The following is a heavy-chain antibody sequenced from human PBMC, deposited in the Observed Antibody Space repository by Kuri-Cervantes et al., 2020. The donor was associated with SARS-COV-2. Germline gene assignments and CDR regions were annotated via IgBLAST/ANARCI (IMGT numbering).Heavy chain of an antibody. Sequence: GSLRLSCAVYGGSFSGYYWSWIRQPPGKGLEWIGEINHSGSTNYNPSLKSRVTISVDTSKNQFSLKLSSVTAADTAVYYCAREHIVVVVAATKKNYYYYGMDVWGQGTTVTVSS. J-gene: IGHJ6*02. CDR1: GGSFSGYY. V-gene: IGHV4-34*01. CDR3: AREHIVVVVAATKKNYYYYGMDV. CDR2: INHSGST. D-gene: IGHD2-15*01.